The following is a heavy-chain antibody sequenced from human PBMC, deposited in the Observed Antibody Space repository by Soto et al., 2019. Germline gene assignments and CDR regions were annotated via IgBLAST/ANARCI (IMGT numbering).Heavy chain of an antibody. CDR3: ARGCHSIAAGRYYYYYYMDV. J-gene: IGHJ6*03. CDR1: GYTFTSYD. CDR2: MNPNSGNT. V-gene: IGHV1-8*01. D-gene: IGHD6-6*01. Sequence: ASVKVSCKASGYTFTSYDINWVRQATGQGLEWMGWMNPNSGNTGYAQKFQGRVTMTRNTSISTAYMELSSLRSEDTAVYYCARGCHSIAAGRYYYYYYMDVWGKGTTVTVSS.